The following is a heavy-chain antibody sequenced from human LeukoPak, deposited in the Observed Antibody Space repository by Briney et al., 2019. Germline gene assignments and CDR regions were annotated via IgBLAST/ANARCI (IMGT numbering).Heavy chain of an antibody. CDR1: GFTFSSYA. CDR3: EKDHDFWSGYARAANFDY. J-gene: IGHJ4*02. Sequence: PGGSLRLSCAASGFTFSSYAMSWVRQAPGKGLEWVSAISGSGGSTYYADSVKGRFTISRDNSKNTLYLQMNSLRAEDTAVYYCEKDHDFWSGYARAANFDYWGQGTLVTVSS. CDR2: ISGSGGST. V-gene: IGHV3-23*01. D-gene: IGHD3-3*01.